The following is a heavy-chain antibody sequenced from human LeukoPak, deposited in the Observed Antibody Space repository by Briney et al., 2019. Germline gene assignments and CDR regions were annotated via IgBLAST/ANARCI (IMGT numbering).Heavy chain of an antibody. D-gene: IGHD3-22*01. CDR2: TYHSGST. V-gene: IGHV4-38-2*02. CDR1: GYSISSGYY. CDR3: ARGPYSYDSSGAFDI. Sequence: TPSETLSLTCTVSGYSISSGYYWGWIRQPPGKGLEWIGSTYHSGSTYYNPSLKSRVSISVDTSKNQFSLKLSSVTAADTAVYFCARGPYSYDSSGAFDIWGQGTMVTVSS. J-gene: IGHJ3*02.